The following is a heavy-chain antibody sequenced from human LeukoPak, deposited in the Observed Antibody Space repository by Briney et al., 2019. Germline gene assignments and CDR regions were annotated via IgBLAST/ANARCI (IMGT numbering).Heavy chain of an antibody. CDR1: GFTFSNYA. CDR3: ARDPRGPTGNDHNGRDSFDF. J-gene: IGHJ4*02. Sequence: GRSLGLSCAASGFTFSNYAMHWIRQAPGKGLEWVGVIFYDGDSKHYADSVKGRFTISRDNSQSTLYLQMSSLRGEDTAVYYCARDPRGPTGNDHNGRDSFDFWGQGALVTVSS. CDR2: IFYDGDSK. V-gene: IGHV3-30-3*01. D-gene: IGHD1-14*01.